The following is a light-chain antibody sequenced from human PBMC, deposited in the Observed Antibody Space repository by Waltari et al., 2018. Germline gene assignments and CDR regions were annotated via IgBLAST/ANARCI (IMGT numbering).Light chain of an antibody. CDR2: QVN. J-gene: IGLJ1*01. Sequence: QSALTQPPSASGSPGQSVTISCPGPSSDLAYYNYVSWYQQHPGKAPKLLIFQVNRRPSGVPDRFSGSKSGDTASLTVSGLQAEDEADYYCASYVGNNNYVFGTGTTVTVL. CDR1: SSDLAYYNY. V-gene: IGLV2-8*01. CDR3: ASYVGNNNYV.